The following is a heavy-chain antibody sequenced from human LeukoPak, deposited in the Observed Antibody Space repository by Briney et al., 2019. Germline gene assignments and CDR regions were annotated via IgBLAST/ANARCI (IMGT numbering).Heavy chain of an antibody. CDR1: GYTFTSYG. CDR2: ISAYNGNT. CDR3: ARHNHYDSSGYYGY. V-gene: IGHV1-18*01. D-gene: IGHD3-22*01. J-gene: IGHJ4*02. Sequence: ASVKVSCKASGYTFTSYGVSWVRQAPGQGLEWMGWISAYNGNTNYAQKLQGRVTMTTDTSTSAAYLELRSLRSDDTAVYYCARHNHYDSSGYYGYWGQGTLVTVSS.